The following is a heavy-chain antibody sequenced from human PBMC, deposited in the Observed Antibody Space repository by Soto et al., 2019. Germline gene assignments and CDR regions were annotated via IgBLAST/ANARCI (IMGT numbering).Heavy chain of an antibody. V-gene: IGHV1-46*01. J-gene: IGHJ4*02. CDR2: VNPSGGHT. CDR1: GDTFTEYY. D-gene: IGHD2-21*02. CDR3: SRGGHVVVVTAALDY. Sequence: QVQLMQSGAEVKKPGASVKVSCKASGDTFTEYYIHWVRQAPGQGLEWMGTVNPSGGHTTYAQHFLGRVTMTRDTSQSTLYMEMTSLTSEDTAVYYCSRGGHVVVVTAALDYWGQGPLGTVSS.